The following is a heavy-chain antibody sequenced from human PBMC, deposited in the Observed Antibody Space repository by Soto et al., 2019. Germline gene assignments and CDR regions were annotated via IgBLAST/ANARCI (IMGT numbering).Heavy chain of an antibody. Sequence: GESLKISCKPSGYSFTSYWIGWVRQMPGKGLEWMGIIYPGDSDTRYSPSFQGQVTISADKSISTAYLQWSSLKASDTAMYYCARTAAADKYYYGMDVWGQGTTVTVSS. D-gene: IGHD6-13*01. CDR3: ARTAAADKYYYGMDV. CDR1: GYSFTSYW. CDR2: IYPGDSDT. J-gene: IGHJ6*02. V-gene: IGHV5-51*01.